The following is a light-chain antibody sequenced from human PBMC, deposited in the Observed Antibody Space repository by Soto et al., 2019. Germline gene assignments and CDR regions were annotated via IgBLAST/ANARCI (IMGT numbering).Light chain of an antibody. Sequence: IGLTHSPDTLSFSPWQRSTLYFRSSQSVRSAYFAWYQQKPGQAPRVIIFGVSTRATGVPDRFSGSGSGTDFTLTNSRLEPEDFAVYYCQQYGSSPLTFGGGTKVDIK. CDR1: QSVRSAY. CDR2: GVS. CDR3: QQYGSSPLT. J-gene: IGKJ4*01. V-gene: IGKV3-20*01.